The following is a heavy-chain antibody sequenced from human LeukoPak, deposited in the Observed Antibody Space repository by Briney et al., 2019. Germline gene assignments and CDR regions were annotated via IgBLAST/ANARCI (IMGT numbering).Heavy chain of an antibody. CDR3: ARHQTTVTTIKSPRSPKYYYYMDV. D-gene: IGHD4-11*01. V-gene: IGHV4-59*01. CDR1: GGSISSYY. Sequence: SETLSLTCTVSGGSISSYYWSWIRQPPGKGLEWIGYIYYSGTTHSNPSLKSRATISVDTSKNHLSLKVSSVTAADTAVYYCARHQTTVTTIKSPRSPKYYYYMDVWGKGTTVTVSS. J-gene: IGHJ6*03. CDR2: IYYSGTT.